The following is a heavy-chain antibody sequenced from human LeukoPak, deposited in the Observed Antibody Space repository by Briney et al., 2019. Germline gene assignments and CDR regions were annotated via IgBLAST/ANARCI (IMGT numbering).Heavy chain of an antibody. Sequence: GASVKVSCKASGYTFTGYYMHWVRQAPGQGLEWMGWINPISGGTNYAQKFQGRVTMTRDTSISTAYMELTRLRFDDTAMYYCARVDGYGDYVGYWVQGALVTVSS. CDR1: GYTFTGYY. CDR3: ARVDGYGDYVGY. V-gene: IGHV1-2*02. CDR2: INPISGGT. J-gene: IGHJ4*02. D-gene: IGHD5-24*01.